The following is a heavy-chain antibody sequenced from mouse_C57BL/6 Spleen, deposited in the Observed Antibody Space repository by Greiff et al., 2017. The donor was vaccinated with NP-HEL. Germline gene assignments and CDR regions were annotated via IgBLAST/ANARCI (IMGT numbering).Heavy chain of an antibody. D-gene: IGHD2-3*01. J-gene: IGHJ4*01. CDR1: GYAFSSYW. CDR3: ARGSDGYAMDY. CDR2: IYPGDGDT. V-gene: IGHV1-80*01. Sequence: QVQLQQSGAELVKPGASVKISCKASGYAFSSYWMNWVKQRPGKGLEWIGQIYPGDGDTNYNGKFKGKATLTADKSSSTAYMQLSSLTSEDSAVYFCARGSDGYAMDYWGQGTSVTVSS.